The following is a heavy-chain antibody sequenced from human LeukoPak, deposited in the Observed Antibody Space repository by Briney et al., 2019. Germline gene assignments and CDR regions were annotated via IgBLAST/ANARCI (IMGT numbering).Heavy chain of an antibody. V-gene: IGHV3-21*01. CDR1: GFSFSSSS. J-gene: IGHJ4*02. CDR2: ISSSSTNK. CDR3: ARDDAWITFGGVDY. Sequence: GGSLRLSCAASGFSFSSSSMNWVRQAPGKGLEWVSSISSSSTNKYYADSVKGRFTISRDNAKNSLYLQMNSLRAEDTAVYYCARDDAWITFGGVDYWGQGTLVTVSS. D-gene: IGHD3-16*01.